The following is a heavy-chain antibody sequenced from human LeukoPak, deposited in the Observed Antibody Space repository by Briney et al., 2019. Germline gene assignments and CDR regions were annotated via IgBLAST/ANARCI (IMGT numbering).Heavy chain of an antibody. V-gene: IGHV4-61*02. D-gene: IGHD2-2*01. CDR2: IYTSGST. CDR1: GGSISSGGYY. J-gene: IGHJ6*03. CDR3: ARDRTVVPAAILDYFYYYMDV. Sequence: SETLSLTCTVSGGSISSGGYYRTWIRQPAGKGLEWIGRIYTSGSTNYNPSLKSRVTISVDTSKNQFSLKLSSVTAADTAVYYCARDRTVVPAAILDYFYYYMDVWGKGTTVTVSS.